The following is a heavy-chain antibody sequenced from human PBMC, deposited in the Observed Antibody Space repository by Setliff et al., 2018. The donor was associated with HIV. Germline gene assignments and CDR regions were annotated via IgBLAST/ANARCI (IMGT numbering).Heavy chain of an antibody. D-gene: IGHD2-15*01. CDR1: GFTFNTYG. Sequence: PGGSLRLSCSASGFTFNTYGMSWVRQAPGKGLEWVSVISGSGSGTFYADSVKGRFTISRDNSKNTLYLQMNRLRVDDTAVYYCAKDGISGGSYPPYYFDYWGHGTRGTVSS. CDR3: AKDGISGGSYPPYYFDY. V-gene: IGHV3-23*01. CDR2: ISGSGSGT. J-gene: IGHJ4*01.